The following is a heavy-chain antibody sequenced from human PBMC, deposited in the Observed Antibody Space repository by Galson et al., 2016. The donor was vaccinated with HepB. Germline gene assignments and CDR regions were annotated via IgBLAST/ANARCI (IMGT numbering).Heavy chain of an antibody. J-gene: IGHJ4*02. CDR3: TARAAK. CDR2: IRGKSDGGTT. D-gene: IGHD2-15*01. V-gene: IGHV3-15*01. Sequence: SLRLSCAASRFTFTNAWMSWVRQAPGKGLEWVGRIRGKSDGGTTDYAAAVKGRFTISKDDSKNTLYLQMSSLTTEDTAVYYCTARAAKGGQGTLVTVSS. CDR1: RFTFTNAW.